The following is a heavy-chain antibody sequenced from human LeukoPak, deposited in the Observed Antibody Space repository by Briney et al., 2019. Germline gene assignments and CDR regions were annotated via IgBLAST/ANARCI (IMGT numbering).Heavy chain of an antibody. J-gene: IGHJ4*02. V-gene: IGHV3-30*04. Sequence: GGSLRLCCAASGFTFSSYAMHWVRQAAGKGLEWVAVISYDGSNKYYADSVKGRFTISRDNSKNTLYLQMNSLRAEDTAVYYCAREGDIVATISYYFDYWGQGTLVTVSS. D-gene: IGHD5-12*01. CDR2: ISYDGSNK. CDR3: AREGDIVATISYYFDY. CDR1: GFTFSSYA.